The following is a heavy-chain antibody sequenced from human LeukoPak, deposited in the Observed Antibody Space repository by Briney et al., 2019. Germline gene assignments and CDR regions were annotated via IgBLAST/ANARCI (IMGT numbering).Heavy chain of an antibody. J-gene: IGHJ6*03. V-gene: IGHV3-23*01. CDR3: AKDLLRFLEWFRSYYMDV. CDR2: ISGSGGST. CDR1: GFTFSSYA. Sequence: GGSLRLSCAASGFTFSSYAMSWVRQAPGKELDWVSAISGSGGSTYYADSVKGRFTISRDNSKNTLYLQMNSLRAEDTAVYYCAKDLLRFLEWFRSYYMDVWGKGTTVTVSS. D-gene: IGHD3-3*01.